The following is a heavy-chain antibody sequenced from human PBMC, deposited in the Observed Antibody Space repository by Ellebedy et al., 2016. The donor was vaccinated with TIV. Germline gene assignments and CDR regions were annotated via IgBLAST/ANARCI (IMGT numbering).Heavy chain of an antibody. Sequence: MPSETLSLTCTVSGGSISSYYWSWIRQPPGKGLEWIGYIYYSGSPNYNPSLKSRVTISVDTSKNQFSLKLSSVTAADTAVYYCARDGHHDAFDIWGRGTMVTVSS. CDR1: GGSISSYY. J-gene: IGHJ3*02. CDR2: IYYSGSP. CDR3: ARDGHHDAFDI. V-gene: IGHV4-59*01.